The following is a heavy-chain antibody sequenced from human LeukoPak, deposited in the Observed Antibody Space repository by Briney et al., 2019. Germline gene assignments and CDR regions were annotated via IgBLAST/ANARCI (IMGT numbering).Heavy chain of an antibody. CDR3: ARGKYSSTWTFDY. CDR2: IFTSGTT. V-gene: IGHV4-4*07. Sequence: SETLSLTCTVSGDSISRYYWNWIRQPAGKGLEWIGRIFTSGTTNYSPSLKSRVTISVDTSKNQFSLNLSSVTAADTAVYYCARGKYSSTWTFDYWGQGTLVTVSS. J-gene: IGHJ4*02. D-gene: IGHD6-13*01. CDR1: GDSISRYY.